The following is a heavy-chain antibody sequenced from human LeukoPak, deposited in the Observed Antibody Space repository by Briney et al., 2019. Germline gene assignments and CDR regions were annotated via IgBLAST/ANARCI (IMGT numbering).Heavy chain of an antibody. CDR3: ASSPGTASSWYHHDY. D-gene: IGHD6-13*01. CDR2: IYYAGST. J-gene: IGHJ4*02. CDR1: GGSISSSTYD. Sequence: KSSETLSLTCTVSGGSISSSTYDWGWIRHPPGKGLEWIGSIYYAGSTYYNPSLKSRVTISVDTSKNQFSLKLSSVSAADTAVYYCASSPGTASSWYHHDYWGQGTLVTVSS. V-gene: IGHV4-39*01.